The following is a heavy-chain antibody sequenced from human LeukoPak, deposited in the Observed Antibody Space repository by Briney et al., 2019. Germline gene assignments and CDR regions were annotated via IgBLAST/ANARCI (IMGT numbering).Heavy chain of an antibody. CDR2: IYYSGST. Sequence: SQTLSLTCTVSGGPISSGGYYWSWIRQYPGRGLEWIGYIYYSGSTYYNPSLKSRVTISVDTSKNQFSLKLSSVTAADTAVYYCARGLTYYYYYGMDVWGQGTTVTVSS. V-gene: IGHV4-31*03. CDR3: ARGLTYYYYYGMDV. D-gene: IGHD4/OR15-4a*01. CDR1: GGPISSGGYY. J-gene: IGHJ6*02.